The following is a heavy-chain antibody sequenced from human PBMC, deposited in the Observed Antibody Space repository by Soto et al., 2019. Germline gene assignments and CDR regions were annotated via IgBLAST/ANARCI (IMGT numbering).Heavy chain of an antibody. CDR1: GGSFSGYY. J-gene: IGHJ4*02. CDR2: INHSGST. CDR3: ARVGCLRFLDY. V-gene: IGHV4-34*01. Sequence: SETLSLTCAVYGGSFSGYYWSWIRQPPGKGLEWIGEINHSGSTNYNPSLKSRVTISVDTSKNQFSLKLSSVTAADTAVYYCARVGCLRFLDYWGQGTLVTVSS. D-gene: IGHD3-16*01.